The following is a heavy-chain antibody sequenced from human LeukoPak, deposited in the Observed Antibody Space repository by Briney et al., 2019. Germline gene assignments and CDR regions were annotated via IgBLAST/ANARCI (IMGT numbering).Heavy chain of an antibody. CDR1: VFSFSNSA. V-gene: IGHV3-23*01. CDR2: ICGSGGGT. Sequence: GGSPRLSCAASVFSFSNSAMSWVRQAPGKGLEWVSGICGSGGGTKYAYSVKGRVTISRDNSKNTLFLQMNPLRAEDTAVYYCTGGGWSTDAFDIWGQGTMVTVSS. CDR3: TGGGWSTDAFDI. D-gene: IGHD6-19*01. J-gene: IGHJ3*02.